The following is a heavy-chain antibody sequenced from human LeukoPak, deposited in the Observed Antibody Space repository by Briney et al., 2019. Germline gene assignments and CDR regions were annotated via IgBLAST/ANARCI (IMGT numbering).Heavy chain of an antibody. CDR3: ARGPNKSDGGNSGSAWFDP. V-gene: IGHV1-8*01. CDR1: GYTFTTYD. CDR2: MNPNSGNT. J-gene: IGHJ5*02. D-gene: IGHD4-23*01. Sequence: GASVKVFCKASGYTFTTYDINWVRQATGQGLEWMGWMNPNSGNTGYAQKFQGRVTMTRNTSIGTAYMELRSLRSEDTAVYYCARGPNKSDGGNSGSAWFDPWGQGTLVTVSS.